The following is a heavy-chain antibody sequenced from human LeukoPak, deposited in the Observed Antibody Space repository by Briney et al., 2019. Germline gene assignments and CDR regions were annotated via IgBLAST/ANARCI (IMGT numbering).Heavy chain of an antibody. CDR2: ISAYNGNT. Sequence: ASVKVSCKASGYTFTSYGISWVRQAPGQGLEWMGWISAYNGNTNYAQKLQGRVTMTTDTSTSTAYMELRSLRSDDTAVYYCARDSIYYDSSGYRDYWGQGTLVTVSS. J-gene: IGHJ4*02. CDR3: ARDSIYYDSSGYRDY. V-gene: IGHV1-18*01. CDR1: GYTFTSYG. D-gene: IGHD3-22*01.